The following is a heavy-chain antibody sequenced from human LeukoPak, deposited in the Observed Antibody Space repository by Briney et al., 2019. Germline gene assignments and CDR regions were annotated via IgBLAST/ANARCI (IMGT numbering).Heavy chain of an antibody. CDR3: VACYGSGRSAD. V-gene: IGHV3-23*01. D-gene: IGHD3-10*01. CDR1: GFTFTNYA. CDR2: ISASGTTT. J-gene: IGHJ4*02. Sequence: GGSLRLSCAASGFTFTNYAMSWVRQAPGKGLEWVSSISASGTTTYFADSVKGRFTISRDNSKNTLYLQITSLRAEDTAVYYCVACYGSGRSADWGQGTLVTVSS.